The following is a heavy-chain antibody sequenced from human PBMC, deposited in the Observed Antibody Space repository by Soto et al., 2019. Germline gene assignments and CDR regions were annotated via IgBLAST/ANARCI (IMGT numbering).Heavy chain of an antibody. Sequence: QVQLVQSGAEVKKPGASVKVSCKVSGYTLTELSMHGVRQATGKGLELMGGFYPEDGETIYAHKFERRVTMTKETSTYIAYMEMSSMRSEDTAGYYCATEGIPYGSGIWFYPWCQGTLVTVAS. D-gene: IGHD1-26*01. CDR3: ATEGIPYGSGIWFYP. J-gene: IGHJ5*02. V-gene: IGHV1-24*01. CDR1: GYTLTELS. CDR2: FYPEDGET.